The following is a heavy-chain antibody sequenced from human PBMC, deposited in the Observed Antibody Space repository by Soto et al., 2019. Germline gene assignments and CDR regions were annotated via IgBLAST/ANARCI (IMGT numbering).Heavy chain of an antibody. CDR1: GGTFSSYA. V-gene: IGHV1-69*01. D-gene: IGHD4-17*01. CDR3: ARVDTVTTRTYYGMDV. J-gene: IGHJ6*02. Sequence: QVQLVQSGAEVKKPGSSVKVSCKASGGTFSSYAISWVRQAPGQGLEWMGGIIPIFGTANYAQKFKGRVTITADESTSTAYMELSSLRSEDTAVYYCARVDTVTTRTYYGMDVWGQGTTVTVSS. CDR2: IIPIFGTA.